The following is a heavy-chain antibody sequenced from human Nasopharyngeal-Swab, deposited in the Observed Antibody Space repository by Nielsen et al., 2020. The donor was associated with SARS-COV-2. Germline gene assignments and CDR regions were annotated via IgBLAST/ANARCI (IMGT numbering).Heavy chain of an antibody. CDR3: ARHDGSLDS. CDR1: GYSFSDYW. D-gene: IGHD1-26*01. CDR2: INPGNSDT. J-gene: IGHJ4*02. Sequence: GESLKISCKGSGYSFSDYWIGWVRQRPGKRLEWLGVINPGNSDTRYNPSFQGQVSISADTSTNTAYLQWRSLKASDTAIFYCARHDGSLDSWGQGTLVTVSS. V-gene: IGHV5-51*01.